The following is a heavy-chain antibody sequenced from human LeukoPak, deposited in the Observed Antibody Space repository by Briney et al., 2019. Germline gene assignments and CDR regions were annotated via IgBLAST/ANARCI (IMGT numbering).Heavy chain of an antibody. J-gene: IGHJ3*02. V-gene: IGHV3-74*01. CDR2: INSDGSTT. Sequence: GGSLRLSCAASGFTFSSYWMHWVRQAPGKGLVWVSRINSDGSTTNYADSVKGRFTISRDNAKNTLYLQMNRLRAEDTAVYYCARRGASTGAFDIWGQGTMVTVSS. CDR3: ARRGASTGAFDI. D-gene: IGHD1-26*01. CDR1: GFTFSSYW.